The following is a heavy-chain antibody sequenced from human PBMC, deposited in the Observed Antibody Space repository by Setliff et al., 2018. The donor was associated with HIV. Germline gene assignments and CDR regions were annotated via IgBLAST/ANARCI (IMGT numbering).Heavy chain of an antibody. Sequence: AGGSLRLSCAASGFTFSSHWMSWIRQAPGKGLEWVASIKQDGSEKYFVDSVRGRFTISRDDAKKSLYLQMNSLGAEDTAVYYCARSGGIGNYNWDVWGKGTTVTVSS. CDR2: IKQDGSEK. D-gene: IGHD3-16*01. V-gene: IGHV3-7*01. CDR1: GFTFSSHW. J-gene: IGHJ6*03. CDR3: ARSGGIGNYNWDV.